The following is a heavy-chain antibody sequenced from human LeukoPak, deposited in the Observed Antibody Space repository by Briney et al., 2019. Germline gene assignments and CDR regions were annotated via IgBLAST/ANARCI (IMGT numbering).Heavy chain of an antibody. CDR1: GGSFSGYY. CDR2: INHSGST. CDR3: ASGSEGARRFDP. V-gene: IGHV4-34*01. J-gene: IGHJ5*02. Sequence: SETLSLTCAVYGGSFSGYYWSWIRQPPGKGLEWIGEINHSGSTNYNPSLKSRVTISVDTSKNQFSLKLGSVTAADTAVYYCASGSEGARRFDPWGQGTLVTVSS. D-gene: IGHD1-26*01.